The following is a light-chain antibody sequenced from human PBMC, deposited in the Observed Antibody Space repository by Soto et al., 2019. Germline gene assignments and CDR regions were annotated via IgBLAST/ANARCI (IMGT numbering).Light chain of an antibody. Sequence: GDRVTITCRASQSISTWLAWYQQKPGKAPKVLIYDASSLQSGVPSRFSGSGSGTEFTLTISSLQPDDFATYYCQQYNNYLWTFGQGTKVDIK. V-gene: IGKV1-5*01. CDR1: QSISTW. J-gene: IGKJ1*01. CDR3: QQYNNYLWT. CDR2: DAS.